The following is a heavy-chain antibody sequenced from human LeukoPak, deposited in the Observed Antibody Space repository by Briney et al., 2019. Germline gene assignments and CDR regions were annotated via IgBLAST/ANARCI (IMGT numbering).Heavy chain of an antibody. CDR2: IYYSGST. Sequence: PSETLSLTCTVSGGSISSSSYYWGWVRQPPGKGLEWIGSIYYSGSTYYNPSLKSRVAISVDTSKNQFSLKLSPVTAADTAVYYCARRSGYMYYFDYWGQGTLVTVSS. V-gene: IGHV4-39*01. D-gene: IGHD3-3*01. CDR1: GGSISSSSYY. J-gene: IGHJ4*02. CDR3: ARRSGYMYYFDY.